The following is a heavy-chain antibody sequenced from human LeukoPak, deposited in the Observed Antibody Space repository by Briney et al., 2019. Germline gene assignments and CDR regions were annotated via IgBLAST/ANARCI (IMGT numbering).Heavy chain of an antibody. D-gene: IGHD5-12*01. J-gene: IGHJ4*02. CDR3: ARKSGYARDY. V-gene: IGHV4-34*01. CDR1: GESFSGYF. CDR2: INHSGSTS. Sequence: PSETLSLTCAVYGESFSGYFWNWIRQPPGKGLEWIGEINHSGSTSNHNPSLKSRVTMSVDTSTNQFSLKLSSVTAADTAVYYCARKSGYARDYWGQGNLVTVSS.